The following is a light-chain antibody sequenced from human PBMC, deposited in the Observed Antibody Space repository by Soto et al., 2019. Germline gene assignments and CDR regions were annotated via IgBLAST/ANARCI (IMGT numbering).Light chain of an antibody. J-gene: IGKJ1*01. CDR1: QTITSTH. CDR2: GVS. V-gene: IGKV3-20*01. Sequence: EIVLTQSPGTLSLFPGERATLSCRASQTITSTHLAWYQQKPGQAPRLLIYGVSNRASGFPDRFSGSGSGTDCTLTISGLEPDDVAVYYCQHYGASPRTFGQGTKVEI. CDR3: QHYGASPRT.